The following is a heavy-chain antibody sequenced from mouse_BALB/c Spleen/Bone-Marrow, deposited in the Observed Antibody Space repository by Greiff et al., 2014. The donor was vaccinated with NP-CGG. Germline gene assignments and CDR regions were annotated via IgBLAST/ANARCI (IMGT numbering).Heavy chain of an antibody. V-gene: IGHV5-4*02. CDR2: ISDGGSYT. CDR3: AREGDGAY. D-gene: IGHD3-3*01. Sequence: DVMLVESGGGLVKPGGSLKLSCAASGFTFSDYYMYWVRQTPEKRLEWVATISDGGSYTYYPDGVKGRFTISRDNAKNNLYLQMSSLKSEDTAMYYCAREGDGAYWGQGTLVTVSA. J-gene: IGHJ3*01. CDR1: GFTFSDYY.